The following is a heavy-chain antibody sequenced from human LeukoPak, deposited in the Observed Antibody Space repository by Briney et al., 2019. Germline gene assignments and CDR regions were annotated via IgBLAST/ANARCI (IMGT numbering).Heavy chain of an antibody. CDR1: GFNVSSKY. D-gene: IGHD6-13*01. CDR3: AKVVGGRSWYFDY. V-gene: IGHV3-53*01. CDR2: IYSGGST. Sequence: GGSLRLSCAASGFNVSSKYMTWVRQAPGKGLEWVSVIYSGGSTYYADSVKGRFTISRDNSKNTLYLQMNSLRAEDTAVYYCAKVVGGRSWYFDYWGQGTLVTVSS. J-gene: IGHJ4*02.